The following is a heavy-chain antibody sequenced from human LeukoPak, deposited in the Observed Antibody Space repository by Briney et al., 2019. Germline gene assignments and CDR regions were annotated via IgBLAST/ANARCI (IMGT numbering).Heavy chain of an antibody. CDR3: ARNTITGYYYGMDV. V-gene: IGHV3-21*01. J-gene: IGHJ6*02. CDR2: ISSSSSYI. D-gene: IGHD3-10*01. Sequence: GGSLRLSCAASGFTFSSYSMNWVRQAPGKGLEWVSSISSSSSYIYYADSVKGRFTISRDNSKNTLYLQMNSLRAEDTAVFYCARNTITGYYYGMDVWGQGTTVTVSS. CDR1: GFTFSSYS.